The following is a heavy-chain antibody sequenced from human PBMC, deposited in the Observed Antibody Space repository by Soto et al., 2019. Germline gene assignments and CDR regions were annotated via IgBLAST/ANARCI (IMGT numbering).Heavy chain of an antibody. Sequence: GGSLRLSCAASGFTFSSYAMHWVRQAPGKGLEWVAVISYDGSNKYYADSVKGRFTNSRDNSKNTLYLQMNSLRAEDTAVYYCARLGYCSGGSCYSGSDYYYYYGMDVWGQGTTVTVSS. J-gene: IGHJ6*02. CDR3: ARLGYCSGGSCYSGSDYYYYYGMDV. V-gene: IGHV3-30-3*01. CDR2: ISYDGSNK. D-gene: IGHD2-15*01. CDR1: GFTFSSYA.